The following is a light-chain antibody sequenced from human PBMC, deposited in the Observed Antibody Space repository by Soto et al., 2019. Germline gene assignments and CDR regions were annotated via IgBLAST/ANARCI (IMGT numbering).Light chain of an antibody. CDR1: TSNIGDNF. CDR3: ASWDDILFAPV. Sequence: QSVLTQPPSASGSPGQKVTISCSGSTSNIGDNFVWWYQQVPGTAPKVLIFKTDQRPSGVPDRFSASRSGTSASLAISGLRSDDEADYYCASWDDILFAPVFGGGTKLTVL. J-gene: IGLJ2*01. CDR2: KTD. V-gene: IGLV1-47*01.